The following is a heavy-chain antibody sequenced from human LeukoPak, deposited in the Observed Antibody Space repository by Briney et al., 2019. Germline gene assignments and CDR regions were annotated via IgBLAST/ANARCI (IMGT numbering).Heavy chain of an antibody. CDR3: ARGMSSGYDFDY. Sequence: GGSLRLSCAASGFTFSYHWMTWVRQAPGKGLEWVANIKQDGSEKYYVDSVKGRFTISRDNAKNSLYLQMNSLRAEDTAVYYCARGMSSGYDFDYWGQGTLVTVSS. V-gene: IGHV3-7*01. CDR2: IKQDGSEK. J-gene: IGHJ4*02. CDR1: GFTFSYHW. D-gene: IGHD5-12*01.